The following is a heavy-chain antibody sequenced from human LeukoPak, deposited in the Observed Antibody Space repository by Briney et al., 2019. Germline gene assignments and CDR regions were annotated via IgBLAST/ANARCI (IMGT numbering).Heavy chain of an antibody. CDR1: GFTVSSKY. V-gene: IGHV3-53*01. CDR2: IYSSGDA. Sequence: GGSLRLSCAASGFTVSSKYMSWVRETPGKGLQWVALIYSSGDAYTPDSVKGRFTISRDDSENTLYLQMDSLRAEDTAVYYCATGYYFGSGSYGYLDYWGQGTLVTVSS. D-gene: IGHD3-10*01. CDR3: ATGYYFGSGSYGYLDY. J-gene: IGHJ4*02.